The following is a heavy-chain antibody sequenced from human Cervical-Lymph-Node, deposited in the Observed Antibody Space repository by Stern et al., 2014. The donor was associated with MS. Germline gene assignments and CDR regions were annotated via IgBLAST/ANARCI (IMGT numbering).Heavy chain of an antibody. J-gene: IGHJ4*02. CDR2: ISWDSGSL. V-gene: IGHV3-9*01. D-gene: IGHD5-12*01. Sequence: EVQLVESGGGLVQPGRSLTHSCAASGFTFNDHAMPWVRQVPGMGLEWVSGISWDSGSLGYADSVQGRFTSSRDNGKNSLDLRMSRLRAEDTAVYYCARDKYSGYDLGGYFDVWGQGILVTVSS. CDR3: ARDKYSGYDLGGYFDV. CDR1: GFTFNDHA.